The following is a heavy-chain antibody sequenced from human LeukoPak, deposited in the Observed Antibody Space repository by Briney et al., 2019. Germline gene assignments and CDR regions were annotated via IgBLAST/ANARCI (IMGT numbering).Heavy chain of an antibody. CDR1: GFTVSSNY. Sequence: GGSLRLSCAASGFTVSSNYMSWVRQAPGKGLEWVSSISGSGVSTYYADSVKGRFTVSRDNSKNTLYLQMNSLRAEDTAVYYCAKGPLLWDWGQGTLVTVSS. J-gene: IGHJ4*02. V-gene: IGHV3-23*01. CDR2: ISGSGVST. CDR3: AKGPLLWD. D-gene: IGHD2/OR15-2a*01.